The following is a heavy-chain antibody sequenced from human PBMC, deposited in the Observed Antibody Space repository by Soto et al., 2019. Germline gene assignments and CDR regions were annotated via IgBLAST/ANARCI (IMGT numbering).Heavy chain of an antibody. CDR2: INAGNGNT. CDR1: GYTFTSYA. D-gene: IGHD5-12*01. CDR3: ARGPRIVATTQGRGNYYYMDV. J-gene: IGHJ6*03. V-gene: IGHV1-3*01. Sequence: ASVKVSCKASGYTFTSYAMHWVRQAPGQRLEWMGWINAGNGNTKYSQKFQGRVTITRDTSASTAYMELSSLRSEDTAVYYCARGPRIVATTQGRGNYYYMDVWGKGTTVTVSS.